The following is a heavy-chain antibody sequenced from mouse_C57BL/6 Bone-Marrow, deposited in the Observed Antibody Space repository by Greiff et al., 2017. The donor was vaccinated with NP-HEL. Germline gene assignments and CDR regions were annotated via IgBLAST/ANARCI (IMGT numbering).Heavy chain of an antibody. CDR2: IDPSESYT. CDR3: ARSYDGYYPFAY. J-gene: IGHJ3*01. Sequence: QVQLQQPGAELVMPGASVKLSCKASGYTFTSYWMHWVKQRPGQGLEWIGEIDPSESYTNYNQKFKGKSTLTVDKSSSTAYMQLSSLTSEDSSVYYCARSYDGYYPFAYWGQGTLVTVSA. CDR1: GYTFTSYW. D-gene: IGHD2-3*01. V-gene: IGHV1-69*01.